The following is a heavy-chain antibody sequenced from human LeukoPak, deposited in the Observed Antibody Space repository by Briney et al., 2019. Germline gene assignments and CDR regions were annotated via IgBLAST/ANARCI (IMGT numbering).Heavy chain of an antibody. CDR3: ARGGYSFDY. J-gene: IGHJ4*02. V-gene: IGHV3-7*01. CDR1: GFTLSGYW. Sequence: GESLRLSCAASGFTLSGYWMSWVRQAPGKGLEWVARLHADGIERYYVDPVKGRFTISRDNAKNSLHLQMYSLRLDDTAVYYCARGGYSFDYLGQGTLVTVSS. D-gene: IGHD5-12*01. CDR2: LHADGIER.